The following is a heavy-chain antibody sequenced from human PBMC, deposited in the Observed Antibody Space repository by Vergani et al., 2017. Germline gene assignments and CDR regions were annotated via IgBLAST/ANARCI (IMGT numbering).Heavy chain of an antibody. V-gene: IGHV5-51*01. J-gene: IGHJ4*02. CDR2: IYPADSDT. Sequence: EVELVQSGPEMRKPGESVKISCKGSEYSFGNYWIGWVRQMPGKGLDWMGIIYPADSDTRYSPSFQGQVTISADKSISTAFLQWDSLKASDTALYYCARHTTYTDSWGQGTLVTVSS. CDR1: EYSFGNYW. D-gene: IGHD1-1*01. CDR3: ARHTTYTDS.